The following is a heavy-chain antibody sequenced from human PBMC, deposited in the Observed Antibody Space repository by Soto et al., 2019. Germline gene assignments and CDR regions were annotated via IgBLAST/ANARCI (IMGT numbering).Heavy chain of an antibody. Sequence: SGTLSLTFTVSGGSIRSYYWSWIRQPPGKGLEWIGYIYYSGSTNYNPSLKSRVTISVDTSKNQFSLKLSSVTAADTAVYYCARVPIAVAGYYYYYYGMDVWGQGTPVTVSS. J-gene: IGHJ6*02. CDR2: IYYSGST. CDR1: GGSIRSYY. V-gene: IGHV4-59*01. CDR3: ARVPIAVAGYYYYYYGMDV. D-gene: IGHD6-19*01.